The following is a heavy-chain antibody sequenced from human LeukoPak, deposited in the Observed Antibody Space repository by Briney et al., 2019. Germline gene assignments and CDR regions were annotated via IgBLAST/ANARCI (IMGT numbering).Heavy chain of an antibody. J-gene: IGHJ5*02. CDR2: IQYDESLK. CDR3: AKDQGVVGSYDA. Sequence: PGGSLRLSCEASGFTFSRFGMNWVRQAPGKGLEWVGFIQYDESLKLYLGSVKGPFATSRDNSKNTVYLEMNSLRVEETAVYYCAKDQGVVGSYDAWGQGTLVTVSS. CDR1: GFTFSRFG. D-gene: IGHD3-10*01. V-gene: IGHV3-30*02.